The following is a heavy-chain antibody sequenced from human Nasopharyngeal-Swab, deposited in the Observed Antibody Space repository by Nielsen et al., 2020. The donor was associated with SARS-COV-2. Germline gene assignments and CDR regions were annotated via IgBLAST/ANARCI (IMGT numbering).Heavy chain of an antibody. CDR3: ASHSSSWDY. CDR2: ISGSDHTT. V-gene: IGHV3-23*01. Sequence: GGSLRLSCAASGFTFRSYAISWVRQAPGKGLEWVSVISGSDHTTYYADSAKGRFTISRDNSKNTLYLQMNSLRAEDTAVYYCASHSSSWDYWGQGTLVTVSS. CDR1: GFTFRSYA. J-gene: IGHJ4*02. D-gene: IGHD6-13*01.